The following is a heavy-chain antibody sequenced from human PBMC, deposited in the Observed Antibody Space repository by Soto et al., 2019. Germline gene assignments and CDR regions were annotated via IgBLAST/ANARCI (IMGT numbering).Heavy chain of an antibody. CDR3: ARDCTGGGCCCMY. V-gene: IGHV1-18*01. D-gene: IGHD2-15*01. Sequence: ASVKVSCKASGYTLTNYAISWVRQAPGQGPEWMGWINTYNGNSNYAQKFQGRVTMTTDTSTNTAYMELRSLTSDDTAVYYCARDCTGGGCCCMYWGQGTLVTVSS. J-gene: IGHJ4*02. CDR2: INTYNGNS. CDR1: GYTLTNYA.